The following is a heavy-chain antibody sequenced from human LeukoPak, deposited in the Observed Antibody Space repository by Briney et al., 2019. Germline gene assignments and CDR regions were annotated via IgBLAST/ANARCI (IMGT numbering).Heavy chain of an antibody. V-gene: IGHV1-18*01. J-gene: IGHJ4*02. CDR3: ARDVEAAFCSTSTCYDLVFYY. CDR1: GYTFTQYG. Sequence: PGASVKVSCKASGYTFTQYGISWVRQAAGQGLEWMGWISAYNGNTNYVQKFQGRVTMTTDTSTSTAYMELTSLRSDDTAVYYCARDVEAAFCSTSTCYDLVFYYWGQGTLVTVSS. CDR2: ISAYNGNT. D-gene: IGHD2-2*01.